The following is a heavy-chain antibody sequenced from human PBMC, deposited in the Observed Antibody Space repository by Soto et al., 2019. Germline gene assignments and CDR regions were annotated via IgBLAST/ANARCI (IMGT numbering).Heavy chain of an antibody. Sequence: EVQLVESGGGLVQPGRSLRLSCAASGFTFDDYAMHWVRQAPGKGLEWVSGISWNSVSIGYADSVKGRFTISRDNAKNSLYLQMNSLRAEDTALYYCAKDTYGSGTYWVQGTLVTVSS. J-gene: IGHJ4*02. CDR1: GFTFDDYA. D-gene: IGHD3-10*01. CDR2: ISWNSVSI. CDR3: AKDTYGSGTY. V-gene: IGHV3-9*01.